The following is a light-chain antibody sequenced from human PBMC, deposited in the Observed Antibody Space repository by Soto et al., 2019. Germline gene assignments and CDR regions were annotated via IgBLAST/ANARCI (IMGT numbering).Light chain of an antibody. CDR2: GAS. CDR3: QHYGGSLWT. Sequence: PGESATLSCRASESVRSRFLAWYQQKPGQAPRLLIYGASGRAPGIPDRFSGSGSGTDFTLTISRLEPEDSAVFYCQHYGGSLWTCGQGTKVEIK. J-gene: IGKJ1*01. V-gene: IGKV3-20*01. CDR1: ESVRSRF.